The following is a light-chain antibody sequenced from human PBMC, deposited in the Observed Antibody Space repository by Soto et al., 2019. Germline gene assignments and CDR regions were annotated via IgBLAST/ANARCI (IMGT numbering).Light chain of an antibody. CDR1: QDISTL. CDR3: QQADSFPLT. CDR2: GAS. V-gene: IGKV1D-12*01. J-gene: IGKJ4*01. Sequence: DIQMTQSPSSVSASIGDTVTITCRASQDISTLLAWYQQKPGKAPKLLIYGASTLESGVPSRFSGRGSGTDFTLTISSLQPEDFATYFCQQADSFPLTFGGGTKVHIK.